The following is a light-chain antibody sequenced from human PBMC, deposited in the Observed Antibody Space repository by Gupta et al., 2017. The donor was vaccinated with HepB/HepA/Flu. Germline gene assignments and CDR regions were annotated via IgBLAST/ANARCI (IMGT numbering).Light chain of an antibody. CDR3: RQDDNYPQT. Sequence: AVQLTQSPSPLAASVGDRITITCWASQGIRNDIGWYQQKPGKAPKLLIYGASTLESGVPSRFSGSASGAEFILTISSLQPEDFATYYCRQDDNYPQTFGQGTKVEIK. CDR1: QGIRND. V-gene: IGKV1-6*01. CDR2: GAS. J-gene: IGKJ1*01.